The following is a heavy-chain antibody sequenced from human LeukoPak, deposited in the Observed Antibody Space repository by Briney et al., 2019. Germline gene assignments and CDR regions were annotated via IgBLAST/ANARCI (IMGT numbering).Heavy chain of an antibody. CDR2: ITSGGDYI. CDR1: GFTLNNFN. D-gene: IGHD3-9*01. CDR3: ARGHYDVLAASYKWTPDY. Sequence: GGSLRLSCAVYGFTLNNFNMNWVRQAPGKGLGWVTSITSGGDYIYYADSVKGRFTTSRDNAKNSLSLQLNSLRVEDTAVYYCARGHYDVLAASYKWTPDYWGQGTLVTVSS. V-gene: IGHV3-21*01. J-gene: IGHJ4*02.